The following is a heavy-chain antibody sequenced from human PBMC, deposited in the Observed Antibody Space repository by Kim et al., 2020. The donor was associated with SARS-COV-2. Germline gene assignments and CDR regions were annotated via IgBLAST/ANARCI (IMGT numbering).Heavy chain of an antibody. V-gene: IGHV4-59*01. D-gene: IGHD3-3*01. Sequence: SLKSRVTISVDTSKNQFSLKLSSVTAADTAVYYCARDFLSAGTTFFGFDYWGQGTLVTVSS. CDR3: ARDFLSAGTTFFGFDY. J-gene: IGHJ4*02.